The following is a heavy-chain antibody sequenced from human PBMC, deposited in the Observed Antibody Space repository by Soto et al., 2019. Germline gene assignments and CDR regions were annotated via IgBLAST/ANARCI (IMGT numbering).Heavy chain of an antibody. J-gene: IGHJ5*02. D-gene: IGHD2-2*01. CDR1: GFTFSSYS. V-gene: IGHV3-21*01. CDR3: ARGPEARMPPKYNWFDP. Sequence: GGSLRLSCAASGFTFSSYSMNWVRQAPGKGRQWVSSVISSSSSTYYADSVKGRFTISRDNSKNTLYLQMNSLRAEDTAVYYCARGPEARMPPKYNWFDPWGQGTLVTVSS. CDR2: VISSSSST.